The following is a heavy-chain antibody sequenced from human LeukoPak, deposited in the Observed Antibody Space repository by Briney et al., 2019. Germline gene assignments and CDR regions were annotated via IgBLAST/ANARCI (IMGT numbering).Heavy chain of an antibody. CDR1: GFSLRTSGMC. D-gene: IGHD4-11*01. CDR2: IDWDDDK. J-gene: IGHJ4*02. Sequence: ESGPALVKPTQTLTLTCTFSGFSLRTSGMCVSWIRQPQGKALEWFARIDWDDDKYYSTSLKTRLTISKDTSKNPVDLTMTNMDPVDTATYYCARTAHSSRGFDYWGQGTLVTVSS. V-gene: IGHV2-70*11. CDR3: ARTAHSSRGFDY.